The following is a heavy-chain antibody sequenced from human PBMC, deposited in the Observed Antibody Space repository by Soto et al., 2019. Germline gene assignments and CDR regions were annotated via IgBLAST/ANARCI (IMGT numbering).Heavy chain of an antibody. CDR3: VKPPVITASYYYYDMDV. CDR1: EFTFSTYP. V-gene: IGHV3-23*01. CDR2: ISGSGIST. J-gene: IGHJ6*02. D-gene: IGHD4-4*01. Sequence: GGSLRLSCAASEFTFSTYPMSWVRQAPGKGLEWVSGISGSGISTYYTDSVKGRFTISRDNSKNTVFLQMNSLRDEDTAVYYCVKPPVITASYYYYDMDVWGQGTTVTVSS.